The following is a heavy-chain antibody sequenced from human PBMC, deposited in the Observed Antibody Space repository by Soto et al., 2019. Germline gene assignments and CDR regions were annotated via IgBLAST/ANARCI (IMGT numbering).Heavy chain of an antibody. CDR3: ARGDSSDYSTATPADY. D-gene: IGHD3-22*01. V-gene: IGHV5-51*01. Sequence: PGESLKISCSGSGYSFANYWIGWVRQMPGKGLEWMGIIYPSDSDTRYSPSFQGQVTISADKSIGTAYLQWNSLKASDTAMYFCARGDSSDYSTATPADYWGQGTLVTVSS. CDR2: IYPSDSDT. CDR1: GYSFANYW. J-gene: IGHJ4*02.